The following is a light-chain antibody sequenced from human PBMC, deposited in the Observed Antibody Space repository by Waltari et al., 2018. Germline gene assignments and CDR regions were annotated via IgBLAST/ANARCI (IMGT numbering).Light chain of an antibody. CDR2: KAS. J-gene: IGKJ1*01. CDR1: QSIVVW. CDR3: LQYNSYPWT. V-gene: IGKV1-5*03. Sequence: DIKETQPPSTLSASVGDRVTITCRASQSIVVWLAWYQQKPGKAPRLLIYKASYLESGVPSRFSGSASGTAFTLTISSLQADDFATYYCLQYNSYPWTFGQGTTVEIK.